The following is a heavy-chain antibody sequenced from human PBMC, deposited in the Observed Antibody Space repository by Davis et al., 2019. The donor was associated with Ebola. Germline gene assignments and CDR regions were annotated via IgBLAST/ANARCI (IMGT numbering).Heavy chain of an antibody. CDR3: AGPSNYDFWSGSRYYYYGMDV. CDR2: INPSGGST. CDR1: GYTFTSYY. V-gene: IGHV1-46*01. J-gene: IGHJ6*02. D-gene: IGHD3-3*01. Sequence: MPGGSLRLSCAASGYTFTSYYMHWVRQAPGHGLEWMGIINPSGGSTSYAQKFQGRVTMTRDTSTSTVYMELSSLRSEDTAVYYCAGPSNYDFWSGSRYYYYGMDVWGQGTTVTVSS.